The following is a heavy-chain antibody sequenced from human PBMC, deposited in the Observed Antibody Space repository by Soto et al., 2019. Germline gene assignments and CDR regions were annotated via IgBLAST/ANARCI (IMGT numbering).Heavy chain of an antibody. J-gene: IGHJ6*02. V-gene: IGHV1-69*13. CDR3: ARFLGGAGSYYDGQNYNYYNGMDV. Sequence: SVKVSCKASGGPYNSFAISWVRQAPGQGLEWIGGIIPVFGTATYAQKFKGRVTITAEESTSTAYMELSSLTSEDTAVYYCARFLGGAGSYYDGQNYNYYNGMDVWGQGTTVTVSS. CDR1: GGPYNSFA. D-gene: IGHD3-10*01. CDR2: IIPVFGTA.